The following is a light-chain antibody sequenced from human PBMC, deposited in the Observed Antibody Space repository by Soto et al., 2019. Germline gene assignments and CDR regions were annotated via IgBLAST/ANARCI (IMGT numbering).Light chain of an antibody. CDR3: SSYTTSTSWA. CDR2: EVS. V-gene: IGLV2-14*01. Sequence: QSALTQPASVSGSPGQSITFSCTGTSSDVGAYNSVSWYQQHPGKAPKLLIYEVSYLPSGVSNRFSGSKSGNTASLTISGLQAEDEAVYYCSSYTTSTSWAFGGGTKLTVL. J-gene: IGLJ3*02. CDR1: SSDVGAYNS.